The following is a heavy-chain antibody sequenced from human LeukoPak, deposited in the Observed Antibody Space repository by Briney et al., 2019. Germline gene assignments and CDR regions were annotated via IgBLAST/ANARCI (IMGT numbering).Heavy chain of an antibody. J-gene: IGHJ6*03. CDR3: TRHPTSISNPYYIDV. CDR1: GYSFRSYW. CDR2: IYPGDSDT. D-gene: IGHD2-2*01. V-gene: IGHV5-51*01. Sequence: NPGESLKISCKGSGYSFRSYWIGWVRQMPGKGLEWMGIIYPGDSDTRYSPSFQGQVTISVDTSISTAYLQWNTLKASDTAMYYCTRHPTSISNPYYIDVWGRGTTVTVSS.